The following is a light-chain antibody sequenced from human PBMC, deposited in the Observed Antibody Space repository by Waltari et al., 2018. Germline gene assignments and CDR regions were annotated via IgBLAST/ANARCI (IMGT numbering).Light chain of an antibody. J-gene: IGKJ1*01. CDR3: QNHERLPAT. CDR2: AAA. Sequence: IVLTQSPGTLSLPPAERATLSCRASQSVSKYLAWYQQRPGQAPRLLIYAAATRATGIPDRFSCSGFGTDFSLTISRLGPEDFAVYYCQNHERLPATFGQGTKVEIK. CDR1: QSVSKY. V-gene: IGKV3-20*01.